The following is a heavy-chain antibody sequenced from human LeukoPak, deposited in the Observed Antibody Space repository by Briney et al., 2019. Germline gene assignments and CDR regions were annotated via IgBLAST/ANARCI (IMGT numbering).Heavy chain of an antibody. CDR1: GGTFSSYA. J-gene: IGHJ3*02. V-gene: IGHV1-69*05. D-gene: IGHD2-21*02. CDR2: IIPIFGTA. Sequence: SVKVSCKSSGGTFSSYAISWVRQAPGQGLEWMGGIIPIFGTANYAQKFQGRVTITTDESTSTAYMELSSLRSEDTAVYYCGGTAIGNDAFDIWGQGTMVTVSS. CDR3: GGTAIGNDAFDI.